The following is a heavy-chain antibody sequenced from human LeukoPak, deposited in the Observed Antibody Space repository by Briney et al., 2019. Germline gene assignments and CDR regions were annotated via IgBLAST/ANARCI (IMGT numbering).Heavy chain of an antibody. D-gene: IGHD3-3*01. CDR3: AKDVCPQECYYGMDV. V-gene: IGHV3-30*18. CDR2: ISYDGSNK. CDR1: GFTFSSYG. J-gene: IGHJ6*02. Sequence: QSGGSLRLSCAASGFTFSSYGMHWVRQAPGKGLEWVAVISYDGSNKYYADSVKGRFTISRDNSKNTLYLQMNSLRAEDTAVYYCAKDVCPQECYYGMDVWGQGTTVTVSS.